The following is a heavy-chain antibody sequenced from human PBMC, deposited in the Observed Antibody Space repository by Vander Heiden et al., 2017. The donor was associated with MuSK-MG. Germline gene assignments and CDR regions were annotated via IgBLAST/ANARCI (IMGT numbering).Heavy chain of an antibody. CDR1: GGTFSSYA. V-gene: IGHV1-69*12. CDR2: IIPIFGTA. CDR3: ARDPDAAARPGDYYYYDREV. J-gene: IGHJ6*03. Sequence: QVPLVQSGAEVMNPASSVKVSCKASGGTFSSYAISWVRQAPGQGLEWMGGIIPIFGTANYAQKCQGRVTITADESTSTAYMELRSLRSEDTAVYYCARDPDAAARPGDYYYYDREVWGKGTKGTVSS. D-gene: IGHD6-6*01.